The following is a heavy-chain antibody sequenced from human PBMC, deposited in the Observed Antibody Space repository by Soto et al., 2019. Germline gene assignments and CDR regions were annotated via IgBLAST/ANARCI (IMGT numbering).Heavy chain of an antibody. V-gene: IGHV3-23*01. J-gene: IGHJ6*02. CDR2: ISGSGGST. Sequence: PGESLKISCAASGFTFSSYAMSWVRQAPGKGLEWVSAISGSGGSTYYADSVKGRFTISRDNSKNTLYLQMNSLRAEDTAVYYCAKYSLNYYDSSGYYSAPYYYVLDVRGQGTTVTVSS. CDR3: AKYSLNYYDSSGYYSAPYYYVLDV. D-gene: IGHD3-22*01. CDR1: GFTFSSYA.